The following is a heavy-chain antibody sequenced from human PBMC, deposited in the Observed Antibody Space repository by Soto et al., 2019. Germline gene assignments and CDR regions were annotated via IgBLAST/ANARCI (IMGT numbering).Heavy chain of an antibody. V-gene: IGHV1-69*06. D-gene: IGHD1-26*01. CDR2: VIPMYDSV. CDR3: ASWRSYSGSYCFDY. CDR1: GGTFNTYT. Sequence: QVQLVQSGAEVKKPGSSVKVSCEASGGTFNTYTINLVRQAPGRGLEWMGQVIPMYDSVNYAESFQGRVTITADKSTNIAYMELSSLRSEDTALSFCASWRSYSGSYCFDYWGQGTLVIVSS. J-gene: IGHJ4*02.